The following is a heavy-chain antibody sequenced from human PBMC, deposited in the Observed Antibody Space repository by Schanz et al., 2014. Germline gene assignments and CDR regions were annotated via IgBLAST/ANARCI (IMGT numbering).Heavy chain of an antibody. D-gene: IGHD1-26*01. V-gene: IGHV1-2*06. J-gene: IGHJ4*02. Sequence: QVLLVQSGAEVKQPGASVKVSCKASGYTFTGYYIHWVRQAPGQGLEWMGRINPNSGDTNYAQKFQGRVTMTRDTSTSTAYMELSRLSSDDTAVYYCARDRDQWDGNFCDFWGQGTLVTVSS. CDR2: INPNSGDT. CDR1: GYTFTGYY. CDR3: ARDRDQWDGNFCDF.